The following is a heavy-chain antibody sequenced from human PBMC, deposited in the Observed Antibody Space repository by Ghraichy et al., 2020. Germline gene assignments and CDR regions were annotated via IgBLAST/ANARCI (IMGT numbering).Heavy chain of an antibody. CDR1: GFTFSTYW. D-gene: IGHD6-19*01. V-gene: IGHV3-74*01. CDR3: ARDRVYSSDWDDGVIDY. Sequence: GGSLRLSCAASGFTFSTYWMHWVRQAPGKGLVWVSRIRNDGSSTNYADSVKGRFTISRDNAKNTLYLQMNSLRAEDTAVYYCARDRVYSSDWDDGVIDYWGQGTLVTVSS. CDR2: IRNDGSST. J-gene: IGHJ4*02.